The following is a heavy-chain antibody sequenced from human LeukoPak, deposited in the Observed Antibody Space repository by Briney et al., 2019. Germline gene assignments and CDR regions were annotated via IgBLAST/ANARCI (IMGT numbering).Heavy chain of an antibody. CDR2: IGSGGSYI. CDR3: ARDLGYRFGYYFDY. CDR1: GFTFSSYS. J-gene: IGHJ4*02. Sequence: NPGGSLRLSCAASGFTFSSYSMNWVRQAPGKGLEWVSSIGSGGSYIYYADSVKGRFTISRDNANNSLYLQMNSLRAEDTALYYCARDLGYRFGYYFDYWGQGTLVTVSS. V-gene: IGHV3-21*01. D-gene: IGHD5-18*01.